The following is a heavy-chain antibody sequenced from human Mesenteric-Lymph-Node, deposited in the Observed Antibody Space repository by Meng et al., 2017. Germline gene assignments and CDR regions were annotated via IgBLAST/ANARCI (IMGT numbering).Heavy chain of an antibody. J-gene: IGHJ5*02. CDR1: GGSISSINW. CDR2: IYHSGST. V-gene: IGHV4-4*02. CDR3: ARVAAAGNEWFDP. Sequence: RQGSGPGLVTPSETLSLTCAVSGGSISSINWWTWVRQPPGKGLEWIGEIYHSGSTNYNPSLKSRVTISVDKSKNQFSLKLSSVTAADTAVYYCARVAAAGNEWFDPWGQGTLVTVSS. D-gene: IGHD6-13*01.